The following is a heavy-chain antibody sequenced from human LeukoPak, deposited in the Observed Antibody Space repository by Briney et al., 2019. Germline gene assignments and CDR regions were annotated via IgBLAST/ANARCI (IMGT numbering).Heavy chain of an antibody. V-gene: IGHV4-38-2*01. Sequence: PSETLSLTCGVSGYYIRNGYFWGWIRQPPGKGLEWIGSIHHSVKSDYNPSFKSRVTISVDTSKNQFALRLSSLTASDTAVYYCASVFASPPRVLDNWAQGTLVTVSS. CDR3: ASVFASPPRVLDN. J-gene: IGHJ4*02. CDR1: GYYIRNGYF. D-gene: IGHD3-10*02. CDR2: IHHSVKS.